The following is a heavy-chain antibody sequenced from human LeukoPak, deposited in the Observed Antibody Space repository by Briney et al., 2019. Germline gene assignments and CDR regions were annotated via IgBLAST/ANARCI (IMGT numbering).Heavy chain of an antibody. V-gene: IGHV1-3*01. CDR1: GYTFTTYA. Sequence: GASVKVSCKASGYTFTTYAIHWVRQAPGQRLEWMGWINAGDGNTKYSQRLQGRVTITRNTPASTVYMELSSLRFEDTAIYYCARFLPGWYAFDIWGQGTMVTVSS. J-gene: IGHJ3*02. CDR3: ARFLPGWYAFDI. CDR2: INAGDGNT. D-gene: IGHD6-19*01.